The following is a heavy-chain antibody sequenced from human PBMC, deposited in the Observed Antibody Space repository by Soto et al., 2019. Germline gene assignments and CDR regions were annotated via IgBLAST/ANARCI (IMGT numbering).Heavy chain of an antibody. V-gene: IGHV1-69*01. J-gene: IGHJ6*02. D-gene: IGHD3-10*01. CDR2: VSPPFRTS. CDR3: ATVLYYGSGSYSPYGMDV. CDR1: GVSFNNNG. Sequence: QVQLVQSGAEVKKPGSSVKVSCKTSGVSFNNNGIGWVRQAPGHGLEWMGGVSPPFRTSNYARKCQGRISLTADASTGTVNMELSSLTSEDTAQYYCATVLYYGSGSYSPYGMDVWGQGTTVTVSS.